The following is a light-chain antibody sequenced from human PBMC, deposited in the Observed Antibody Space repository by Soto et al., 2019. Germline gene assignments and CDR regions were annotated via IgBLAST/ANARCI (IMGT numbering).Light chain of an antibody. V-gene: IGKV1-9*01. CDR2: AAS. Sequence: DIQLTQSPSFLSASVGDRVTITCRASQGISSFLAWYQQKPGKAPKLLIYAASTLQSGVPSRFSGSGSGTEFTLTISSLQPEDFATYFCQQVNSYPLTFGPGTKVDI. J-gene: IGKJ3*01. CDR3: QQVNSYPLT. CDR1: QGISSF.